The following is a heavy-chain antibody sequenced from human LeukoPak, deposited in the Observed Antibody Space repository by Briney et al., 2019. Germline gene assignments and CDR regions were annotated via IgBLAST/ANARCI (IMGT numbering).Heavy chain of an antibody. V-gene: IGHV3-33*01. CDR1: GYNFGIYG. CDR3: ARDGAWGTRGAFDI. J-gene: IGHJ3*02. Sequence: GGSLRLSFIASGYNFGIYGMHWVRQAPGKGLEWVAVMWDDGTNEYYVESVKGRFTISRDNGKRTLYLQMNSLRAEDTAVYYCARDGAWGTRGAFDIWGQGTMVTVSS. D-gene: IGHD1-14*01. CDR2: MWDDGTNE.